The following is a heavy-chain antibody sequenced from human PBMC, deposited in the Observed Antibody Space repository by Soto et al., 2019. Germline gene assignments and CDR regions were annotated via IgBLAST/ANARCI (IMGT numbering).Heavy chain of an antibody. Sequence: QVQLVQSGAEVKKPGASVKVSCKASGYTFTSYYMHWVRQAAGQGLEWMGIINPSGGSTSYAQKFQGRVTMTRDTSTSTVYMELSSLRSEDTAVYYCARDPAVAGTDYYYYYGMDVWGQGTTVTVSS. CDR1: GYTFTSYY. CDR2: INPSGGST. V-gene: IGHV1-46*01. CDR3: ARDPAVAGTDYYYYYGMDV. D-gene: IGHD6-19*01. J-gene: IGHJ6*01.